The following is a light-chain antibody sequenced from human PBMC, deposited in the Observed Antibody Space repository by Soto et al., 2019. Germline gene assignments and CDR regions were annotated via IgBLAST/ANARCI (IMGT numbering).Light chain of an antibody. Sequence: QSVLTQPASVSGSPGQPITISCSGSSSDVGSYKFVSWFQQHPGEAPKLMIYEGSKRPSGVSNRFSGSKSGNTASLTISGLQAEDDSYYYCCSYAGSSTLLFGGGTKLTVL. CDR2: EGS. J-gene: IGLJ3*02. CDR3: CSYAGSSTLL. V-gene: IGLV2-23*01. CDR1: SSDVGSYKF.